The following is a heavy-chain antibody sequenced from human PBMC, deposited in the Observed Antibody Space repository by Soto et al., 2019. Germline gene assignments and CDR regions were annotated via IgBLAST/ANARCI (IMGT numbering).Heavy chain of an antibody. CDR2: ISSSSSYI. Sequence: GGSLRLSCVASGFSFTTHSMNWVRQAPGRGLEWVASISSSSSYIYYADSVKGRFTISRDNAKNSLYLQMNSLRAEDTAVYYCARGLFYYDSSVYYGYWGQGTLVTVSS. V-gene: IGHV3-21*01. CDR3: ARGLFYYDSSVYYGY. CDR1: GFSFTTHS. J-gene: IGHJ4*02. D-gene: IGHD3-22*01.